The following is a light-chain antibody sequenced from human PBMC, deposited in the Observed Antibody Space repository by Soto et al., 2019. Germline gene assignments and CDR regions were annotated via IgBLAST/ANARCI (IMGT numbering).Light chain of an antibody. CDR2: AAS. V-gene: IGKV1-9*01. CDR1: QGISSY. J-gene: IGKJ4*01. Sequence: DIQLTQSPSFLSASVGDRVTITCRDSQGISSYLAWYQQKPGKAPKLLIYAASTLQSGVPSRFSGSGSGTEFTLTISSRQPEDFATYYCQQLNSYPLTFGVGTKVEIK. CDR3: QQLNSYPLT.